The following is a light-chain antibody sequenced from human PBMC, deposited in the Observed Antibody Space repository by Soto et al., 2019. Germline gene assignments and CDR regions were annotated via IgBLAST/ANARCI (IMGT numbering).Light chain of an antibody. J-gene: IGKJ2*01. CDR1: QSVSSIY. V-gene: IGKV3-20*01. Sequence: EIVWTQSPGTLSLSPGERVTLSCRASQSVSSIYLAWYQQKPGQAPRLLIYGASSRATGIPDRFSGSGSGTDFTLTISRLEPEDFAVYYCQQFGSSPLYTFGQGTKLEIK. CDR2: GAS. CDR3: QQFGSSPLYT.